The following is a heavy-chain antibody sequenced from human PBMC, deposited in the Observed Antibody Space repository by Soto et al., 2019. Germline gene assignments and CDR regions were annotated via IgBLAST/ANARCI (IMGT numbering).Heavy chain of an antibody. J-gene: IGHJ5*02. CDR1: GYTFTNYD. Sequence: ASVKVSCKSSGYTFTNYDVSWVRQAPGRGLEWMGWITPYNDDTHYAPHLQGRITLATDTSTSTAYLDLTNLISDDTAMYYCARDGSIFFFNSSGYVPFWFDPWGQGTLVTVSS. CDR2: ITPYNDDT. CDR3: ARDGSIFFFNSSGYVPFWFDP. D-gene: IGHD3-22*01. V-gene: IGHV1-18*04.